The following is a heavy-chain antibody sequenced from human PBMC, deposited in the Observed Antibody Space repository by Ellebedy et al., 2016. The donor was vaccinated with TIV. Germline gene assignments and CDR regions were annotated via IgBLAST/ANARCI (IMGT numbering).Heavy chain of an antibody. J-gene: IGHJ3*02. V-gene: IGHV1-46*04. Sequence: ASVKVSCKPSADIFANYYMSWVRQAPGQGLEWMGVIDPRPGTTTSAQRLQGRFTMTRDTSTSTVYMELSSLRSDDTAVYYCARHSGSYLDAFDIWGQGTMVTVSS. CDR2: IDPRPGTT. CDR1: ADIFANYY. CDR3: ARHSGSYLDAFDI. D-gene: IGHD1-26*01.